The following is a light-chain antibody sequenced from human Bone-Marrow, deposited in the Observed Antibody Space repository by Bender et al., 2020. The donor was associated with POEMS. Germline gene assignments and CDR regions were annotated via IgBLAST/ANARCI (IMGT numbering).Light chain of an antibody. CDR2: QHN. V-gene: IGLV3-1*01. Sequence: SYELTQPPSVSVSPGQTATIACSGDRLGDKFASWYQQKPGQSPILVIYQHNKRPSGIPERFSGSGSGNAATLTIRGTQAMDEADYYCQAWDSTTFVFGTGTKLTVL. CDR3: QAWDSTTFV. J-gene: IGLJ1*01. CDR1: RLGDKF.